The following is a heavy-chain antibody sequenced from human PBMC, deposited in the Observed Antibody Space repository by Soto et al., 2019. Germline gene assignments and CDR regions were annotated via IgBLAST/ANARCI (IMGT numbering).Heavy chain of an antibody. CDR1: GFAFSNYA. D-gene: IGHD3-3*01. CDR2: VSGSGIST. CDR3: ARVQVQDLENIYDY. J-gene: IGHJ4*02. V-gene: IGHV3-23*01. Sequence: GALRLSCAASGFAFSNYALSWVRQAPGRGLEWVSAVSGSGISTFYADSVKGRFIISRDNSKNTLFLQVNSLKAEDTAVYFCARVQVQDLENIYDYWGQGTLVTVSS.